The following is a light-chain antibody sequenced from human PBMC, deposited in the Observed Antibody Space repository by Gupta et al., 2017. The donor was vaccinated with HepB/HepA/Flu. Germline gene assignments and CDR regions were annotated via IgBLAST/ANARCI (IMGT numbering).Light chain of an antibody. Sequence: DIVMTQSPDSLAVSLGERATINCKSSQRVLYSSNNKTYLAWFQQKPGQPPKLLIYWASTRQSGVPDRFSGSGSGTDFPLTISSLQAEDVAVYYCQQDYSPPRTFGGGTKVEIK. CDR3: QQDYSPPRT. CDR1: QRVLYSSNNKTY. V-gene: IGKV4-1*01. J-gene: IGKJ4*01. CDR2: WAS.